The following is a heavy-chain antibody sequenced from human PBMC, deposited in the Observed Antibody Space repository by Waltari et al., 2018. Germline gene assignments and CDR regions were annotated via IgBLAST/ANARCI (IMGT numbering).Heavy chain of an antibody. V-gene: IGHV1-69*01. CDR1: GGTFSSYA. CDR3: ARGPVVVPAAIRGWFDP. Sequence: QVQLVQSGAEVKKPGSSVKVSCKASGGTFSSYAISWVRQAPGQGLEWMGGFNPVLGTANYEQKFQGRVTITADESTSTAYMELSSLRSEDTAVYYCARGPVVVPAAIRGWFDPWGQGTLVTVSS. CDR2: FNPVLGTA. J-gene: IGHJ5*02. D-gene: IGHD2-2*02.